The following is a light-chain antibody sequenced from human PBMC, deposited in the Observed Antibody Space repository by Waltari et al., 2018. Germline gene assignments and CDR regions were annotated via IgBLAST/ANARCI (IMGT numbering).Light chain of an antibody. V-gene: IGKV1-39*01. CDR3: QQSYSTPYT. CDR1: QNIFSF. CDR2: GVS. Sequence: DIQMTQSPSSLSASVGDRVTITCRASQNIFSFLNWYQQKPGKAPKLLIYGVSNLESGDPSRFSGSGSATDFTLTISSLQPEEFATYYCQQSYSTPYTFGQGTKLDIK. J-gene: IGKJ2*01.